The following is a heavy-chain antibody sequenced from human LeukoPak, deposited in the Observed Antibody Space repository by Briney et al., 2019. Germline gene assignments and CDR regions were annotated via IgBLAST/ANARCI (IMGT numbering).Heavy chain of an antibody. V-gene: IGHV3-48*03. CDR1: GFTFSSYE. D-gene: IGHD5-18*01. J-gene: IGHJ4*02. CDR3: AKDLTVMVSPTRIEY. CDR2: ISSSGSTI. Sequence: GGSLRLSCAASGFTFSSYEMNWVRQAPGKGLEWVSYISSSGSTIYYADSVKGRFTISRDNAKNSLYLQMNSLRAEDTAVYYCAKDLTVMVSPTRIEYWGQGTLVTVSS.